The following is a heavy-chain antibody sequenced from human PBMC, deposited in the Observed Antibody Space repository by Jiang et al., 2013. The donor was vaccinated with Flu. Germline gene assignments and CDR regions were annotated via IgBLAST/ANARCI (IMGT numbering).Heavy chain of an antibody. CDR2: IYWDDDK. D-gene: IGHD4-17*01. Sequence: EWLALIYWDDDKRYSPSLKSRLTITKDTSKNQVVLTMTNMDPVDTATYYCAHSHTHDYGARVNWVDPWGQGTLVTVSS. CDR3: AHSHTHDYGARVNWVDP. V-gene: IGHV2-5*02. J-gene: IGHJ5*02.